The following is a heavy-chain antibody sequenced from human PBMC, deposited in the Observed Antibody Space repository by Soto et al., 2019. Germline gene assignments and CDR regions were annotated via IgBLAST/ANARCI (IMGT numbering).Heavy chain of an antibody. CDR1: GFTFSDYS. J-gene: IGHJ4*02. V-gene: IGHV3-11*01. CDR2: IDSRGRTL. Sequence: GGSLRLSCVASGFTFSDYSMSWIRKAPGKGLEWLAFIDSRGRTLSYADSVRGRFTISRDNAEISVYLQMDSLRADDTAVYHCARQAARNYIDSWGQGNSVTVSS. D-gene: IGHD6-6*01. CDR3: ARQAARNYIDS.